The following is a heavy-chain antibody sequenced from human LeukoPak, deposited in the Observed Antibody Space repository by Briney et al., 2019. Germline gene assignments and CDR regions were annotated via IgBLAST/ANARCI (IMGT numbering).Heavy chain of an antibody. J-gene: IGHJ4*02. CDR3: ARGRDEYKGGNY. D-gene: IGHD5-24*01. V-gene: IGHV4-59*12. Sequence: SETLSLTCTVSGGSISSYYWSWIRQPPGKGLEWIAYIYYSGSTNYNPSLKSRVTISVDTSKNQFSLKLSSVTAADTAIYYCARGRDEYKGGNYWGQGTLVTVSS. CDR2: IYYSGST. CDR1: GGSISSYY.